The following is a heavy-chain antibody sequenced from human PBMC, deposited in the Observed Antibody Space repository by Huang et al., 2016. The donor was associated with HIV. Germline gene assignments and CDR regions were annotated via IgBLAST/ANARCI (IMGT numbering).Heavy chain of an antibody. CDR3: AIGQYTSTPNAFDL. CDR2: VKPKTGVT. CDR1: GYKLTGYY. D-gene: IGHD2-2*02. Sequence: QVHLVQSGADMKKPGASVTVSCKASGYKLTGYYIHWVRQAPGKGLGWMGRVKPKTGVTYYAKKFQGRVTMTTDASGTTGYMELRSLTSDDTAIYYCAIGQYTSTPNAFDLWGQGTLVTVSS. J-gene: IGHJ3*01. V-gene: IGHV1-2*06.